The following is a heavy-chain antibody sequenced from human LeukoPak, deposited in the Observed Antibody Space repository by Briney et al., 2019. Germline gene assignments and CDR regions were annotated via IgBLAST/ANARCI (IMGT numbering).Heavy chain of an antibody. CDR2: IYYSGST. CDR3: ARQAGETVDY. J-gene: IGHJ4*02. CDR1: GGSISSSSYY. V-gene: IGHV4-39*01. D-gene: IGHD3-16*01. Sequence: PSETLSLTCTVSGGSISSSSYYWGWIRQPPGKGLEWIGSIYYSGSTYYNPSLKSRVTISVDTSKNQFSLKLSSVTAADTVVYYCARQAGETVDYWGQGTLVTVSS.